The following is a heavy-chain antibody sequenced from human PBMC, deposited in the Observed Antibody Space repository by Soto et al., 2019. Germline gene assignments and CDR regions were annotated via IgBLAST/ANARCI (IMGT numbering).Heavy chain of an antibody. V-gene: IGHV3-30*18. CDR3: AKDTPSDCSGGSCYSDYFDY. J-gene: IGHJ4*02. CDR1: GFTFSSYG. D-gene: IGHD2-15*01. Sequence: QVQLVESGGGVVKPGRSLRLSCAASGFTFSSYGMHWVRQAPGKGLEWVAGISYDGSSKYYADSVKGRFTISRDNSKNTLYLQMNSLRAEDTAVYYCAKDTPSDCSGGSCYSDYFDYWGQGTLVTVSS. CDR2: ISYDGSSK.